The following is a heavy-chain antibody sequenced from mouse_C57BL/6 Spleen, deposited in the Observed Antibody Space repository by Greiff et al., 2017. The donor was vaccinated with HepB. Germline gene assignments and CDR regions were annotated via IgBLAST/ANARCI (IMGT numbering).Heavy chain of an antibody. CDR1: GYTFTSYT. V-gene: IGHV1-4*01. CDR2: INPSSGYT. CDR3: AREGVTTVVAEDYYAMDY. J-gene: IGHJ4*01. D-gene: IGHD1-1*01. Sequence: QVQLQQSGAELARPGASVKMSCKASGYTFTSYTMHWVKQRPGQGLEWIGYINPSSGYTKYNQKFKDKATLTADKSSSTAYMQLGSLTSEDSAVYYCAREGVTTVVAEDYYAMDYWGQGTLVTVSS.